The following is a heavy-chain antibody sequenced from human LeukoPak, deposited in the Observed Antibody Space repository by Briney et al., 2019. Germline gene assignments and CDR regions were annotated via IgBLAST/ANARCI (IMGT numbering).Heavy chain of an antibody. J-gene: IGHJ3*02. CDR1: GITLSNYG. CDR3: AKDPHDDYVDVFDS. CDR2: LSGSGGGT. D-gene: IGHD4-17*01. V-gene: IGHV3-23*01. Sequence: PGGSLRLSCAVSGITLSNYGMSWVRQAPGKGLEWVAGLSGSGGGTNYADSVQGRFTISRDNPKNTLYLQMNSLRAEDTAVYFCAKDPHDDYVDVFDSWGPGTMVTVSS.